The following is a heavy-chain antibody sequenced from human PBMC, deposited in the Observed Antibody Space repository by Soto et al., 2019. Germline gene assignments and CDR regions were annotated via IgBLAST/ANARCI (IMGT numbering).Heavy chain of an antibody. D-gene: IGHD3-22*01. CDR3: ARGPYYYDSSGYYPNWFDP. CDR2: IIPIFGTA. J-gene: IGHJ5*02. Sequence: QVPLVQSGAEVKKPGSSVKVSCKASGGTFSSYAISWVRQAPGQGLEWMGGIIPIFGTANYAQKFQGRVTITADESTSTAYMELSSLRSEDTAVYYCARGPYYYDSSGYYPNWFDPWGQGTLVTVSS. V-gene: IGHV1-69*01. CDR1: GGTFSSYA.